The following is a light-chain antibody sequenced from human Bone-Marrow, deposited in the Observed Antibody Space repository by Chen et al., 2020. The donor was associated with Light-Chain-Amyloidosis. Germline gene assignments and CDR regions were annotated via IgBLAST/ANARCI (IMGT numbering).Light chain of an antibody. J-gene: IGLJ3*02. Sequence: SYLLTQPSSVSVAPGQTATIACGGSNIGSTSVHWYQQTPGQAPLLVVYDDSDQPSGIPERLSGSNSGNTATLTISRVEAGDEADYYCQVWDRSSDRPVFGGGTKLTVL. V-gene: IGLV3-21*02. CDR1: NIGSTS. CDR3: QVWDRSSDRPV. CDR2: DDS.